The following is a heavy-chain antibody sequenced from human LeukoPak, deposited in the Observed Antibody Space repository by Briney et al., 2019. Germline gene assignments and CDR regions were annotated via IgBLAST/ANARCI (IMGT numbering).Heavy chain of an antibody. V-gene: IGHV3-23*01. D-gene: IGHD1-14*01. CDR1: GFTFNNYA. CDR2: ISGSGANT. CDR3: TKPARTDAFDI. J-gene: IGHJ3*02. Sequence: GGSLRLSCAASGFTFNNYAMNWVRQAPGKGLEWVSSISGSGANTYYADSVKGRFTISRDNSKNTLYLQMNSLRAEDTAVYYCTKPARTDAFDIWGQGTMVTVSS.